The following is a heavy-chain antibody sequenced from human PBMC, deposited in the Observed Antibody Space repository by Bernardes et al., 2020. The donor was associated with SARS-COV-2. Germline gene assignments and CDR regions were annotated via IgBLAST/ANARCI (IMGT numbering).Heavy chain of an antibody. D-gene: IGHD2-15*01. V-gene: IGHV3-48*01. CDR3: AREGVVAAPFDY. J-gene: IGHJ4*02. Sequence: GESLFLSCTASGFTFNNSAMNWIRQAPGQGLAWFSYISSSGNSIYYRDSLRGRFVISRDNSKNTLYLQLNSLRAEDTAVYYCAREGVVAAPFDYWGQGTLVTVSS. CDR1: GFTFNNSA. CDR2: ISSSGNSI.